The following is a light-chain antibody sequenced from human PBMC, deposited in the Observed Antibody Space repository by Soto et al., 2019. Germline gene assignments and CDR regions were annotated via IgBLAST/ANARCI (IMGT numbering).Light chain of an antibody. CDR1: QSVLYNSNNKNY. Sequence: DIVMTQSPDSLAVSLGERATINCQSSQSVLYNSNNKNYLAWYQQKPGQPPKLLIYWASTRESGVPDRFSGSGSGTHFTLTIISLQAEDVAVYYCQHYYSSPPTFGQGTKVEIK. V-gene: IGKV4-1*01. CDR3: QHYYSSPPT. CDR2: WAS. J-gene: IGKJ1*01.